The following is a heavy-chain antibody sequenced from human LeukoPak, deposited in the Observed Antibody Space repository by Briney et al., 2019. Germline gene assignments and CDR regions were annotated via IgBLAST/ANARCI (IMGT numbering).Heavy chain of an antibody. CDR3: ATAPPGFTFGAYDFDY. V-gene: IGHV1-24*01. D-gene: IGHD5-12*01. CDR2: FDPEDGEA. Sequence: ASVKVSCKASGGTFSSYAISWVRQAPGKGLEWMGGFDPEDGEAIYAQKFQGRVTMTEDTSTDTAYMELSSLRSEDTAVYYCATAPPGFTFGAYDFDYWGQGTLVTVSS. CDR1: GGTFSSYA. J-gene: IGHJ4*02.